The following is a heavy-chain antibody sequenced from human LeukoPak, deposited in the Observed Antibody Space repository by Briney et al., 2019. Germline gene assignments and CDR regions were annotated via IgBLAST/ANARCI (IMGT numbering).Heavy chain of an antibody. CDR1: GFTFSSYA. CDR2: ISGSGGST. V-gene: IGHV3-23*01. Sequence: GGSLRLSCAASGFTFSSYAMSWVRQAPGKGLEWVSAISGSGGSTYYADSVKGRFTISRDNSKNTLYLQMNSLRAEDTAVYYCASDGIAVDRGIGYFDYWGQGTLVTVSS. J-gene: IGHJ4*02. D-gene: IGHD6-13*01. CDR3: ASDGIAVDRGIGYFDY.